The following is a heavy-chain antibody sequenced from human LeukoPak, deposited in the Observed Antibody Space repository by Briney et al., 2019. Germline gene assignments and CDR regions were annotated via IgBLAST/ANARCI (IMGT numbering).Heavy chain of an antibody. J-gene: IGHJ4*02. Sequence: SETLSLTCTVSVGSLSSSSYYWGWIRQPPGKGLEGIGSIYYSGSTYYNPSLKSRVTISVDTSKNQFSLKLSSVTAADTAVYYCARGQGYWGQGTLVTVSS. CDR2: IYYSGST. CDR3: ARGQGY. CDR1: VGSLSSSSYY. V-gene: IGHV4-39*07.